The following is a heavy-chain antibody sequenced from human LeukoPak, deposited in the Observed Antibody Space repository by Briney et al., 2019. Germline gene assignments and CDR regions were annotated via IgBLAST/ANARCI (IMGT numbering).Heavy chain of an antibody. CDR3: AKDWAVAGTNYFDY. CDR1: GFPFISYA. V-gene: IGHV3-23*01. Sequence: GGSLRLSCAASGFPFISYAMNWVRQAPGKGLEWVSGIRGSGGSTYYADSVKGRFTISRDNSKNTLYLQMNSLRAEETAICYCAKDWAVAGTNYFDYWGQGTLVTVSS. CDR2: IRGSGGST. D-gene: IGHD6-19*01. J-gene: IGHJ4*02.